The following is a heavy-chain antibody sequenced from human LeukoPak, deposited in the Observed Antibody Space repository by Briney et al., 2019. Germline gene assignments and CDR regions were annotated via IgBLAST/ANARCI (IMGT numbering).Heavy chain of an antibody. D-gene: IGHD2-2*01. CDR2: ISYDGSNK. CDR3: ARGQYCSSTSCYYLHDYYYYYYMDV. Sequence: GGSLRLSCAASGFTFSSYGMHWVRQAPGKGLEWVAVISYDGSNKYYADSVKGRFTISRDNSKNTLYLQMNSLRAEDTAVYYCARGQYCSSTSCYYLHDYYYYYYMDVWGKGTTVTVSS. J-gene: IGHJ6*03. CDR1: GFTFSSYG. V-gene: IGHV3-30*03.